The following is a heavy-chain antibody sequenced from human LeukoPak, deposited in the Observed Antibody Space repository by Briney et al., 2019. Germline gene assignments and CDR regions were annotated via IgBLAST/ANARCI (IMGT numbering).Heavy chain of an antibody. J-gene: IGHJ4*02. CDR3: ARGYSGYFYY. CDR1: GVMFPSYW. Sequence: GGSLRLSCAASGVMFPSYWMTWVRQAPGKGLEWVANIKQDGSEKYYVDSVKGRFTISRDNAKNTLYLQMNSLRAEDTAVYYCARGYSGYFYYWGQGTLVTVSS. CDR2: IKQDGSEK. D-gene: IGHD5-12*01. V-gene: IGHV3-7*04.